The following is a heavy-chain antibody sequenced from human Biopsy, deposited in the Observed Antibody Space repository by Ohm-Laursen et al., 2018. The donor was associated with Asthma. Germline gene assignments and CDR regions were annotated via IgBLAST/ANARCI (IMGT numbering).Heavy chain of an antibody. CDR1: GYTFAGYN. V-gene: IGHV1-2*06. CDR2: IDPNSGGT. CDR3: ARIKIRIGAGTDRYFDL. Sequence: ASVKVSCKASGYTFAGYNMYWVRQAPGQGLEWMGRIDPNSGGTNYAQKFLGRVTMTRDTSVNTAFMVLSRLRSDDTAVYYCARIKIRIGAGTDRYFDLWGRGTLVTVSS. D-gene: IGHD3-16*01. J-gene: IGHJ2*01.